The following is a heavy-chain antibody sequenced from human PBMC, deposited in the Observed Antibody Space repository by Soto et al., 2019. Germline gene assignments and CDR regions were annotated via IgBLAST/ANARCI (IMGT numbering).Heavy chain of an antibody. Sequence: QVQLVQSGAEVKRPGSSVKISCRASGDTFSSYAFSWVRQAPGHGLEWMGGIIPIFGKPSYAQRFQGRVTITADKSTSTLYMELRRLRSADTSVYYCARVGYCSGSIFYWFDSWGQGTLVTASS. D-gene: IGHD2-15*01. CDR1: GDTFSSYA. CDR2: IIPIFGKP. CDR3: ARVGYCSGSIFYWFDS. J-gene: IGHJ5*01. V-gene: IGHV1-69*06.